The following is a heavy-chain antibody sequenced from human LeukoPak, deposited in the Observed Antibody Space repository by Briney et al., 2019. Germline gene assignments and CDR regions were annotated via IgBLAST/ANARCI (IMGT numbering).Heavy chain of an antibody. CDR1: GFTFSSYA. CDR2: IGGSGGST. CDR3: AKGYSGYDFSFDY. Sequence: GGSLRLSCAASGFTFSSYAMSWVRQAPGKGLEWVSAIGGSGGSTYYADSVKGRFTLSRDNSKNTLYLQMNSLRAEDTAVYYCAKGYSGYDFSFDYWGQGTLVTVSS. D-gene: IGHD5-12*01. V-gene: IGHV3-23*01. J-gene: IGHJ4*02.